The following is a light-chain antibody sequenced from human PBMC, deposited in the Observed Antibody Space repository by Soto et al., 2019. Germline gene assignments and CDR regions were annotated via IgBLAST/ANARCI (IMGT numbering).Light chain of an antibody. CDR3: SAYSVSQKSGG. V-gene: IGLV2-8*01. J-gene: IGLJ1*01. CDR1: RSDVGGYNY. CDR2: DVS. Sequence: QSALTQPPSASGSPGPSVTISCTGTRSDVGGYNYVSWYQQHPGKAPKLMIYDVSKRPSGVPDRFSGYKSDNTASLTVSGLQAEDESDYYCSAYSVSQKSGGFGTATKLTVL.